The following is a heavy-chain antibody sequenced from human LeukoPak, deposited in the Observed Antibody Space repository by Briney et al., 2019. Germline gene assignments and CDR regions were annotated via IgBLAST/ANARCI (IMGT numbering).Heavy chain of an antibody. Sequence: PSETLSLTCTVSGGSLSDYYWTWVRQPPGKGLEWIGEINHSGSTNYNPSLKSRVTISVDTSKNQFSLKLSSVTAADTAVYYCARGTGQQLFNYWGQGTLVTVSS. D-gene: IGHD6-13*01. CDR3: ARGTGQQLFNY. V-gene: IGHV4-34*01. CDR1: GGSLSDYY. J-gene: IGHJ4*02. CDR2: INHSGST.